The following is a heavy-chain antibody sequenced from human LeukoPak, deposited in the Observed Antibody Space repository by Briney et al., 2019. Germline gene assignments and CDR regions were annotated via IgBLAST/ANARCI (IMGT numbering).Heavy chain of an antibody. CDR2: ISGSRSTI. Sequence: GGSLRLSCAASGFTFSNYGMNWVRQAPGKGLEWVSYISGSRSTINYADSVKRRFTISRDNAKIALVLQMNSLRAEDTAVYYCARGGAARPDYWGQGTLVTVSS. CDR3: ARGGAARPDY. CDR1: GFTFSNYG. J-gene: IGHJ4*02. V-gene: IGHV3-48*01. D-gene: IGHD6-6*01.